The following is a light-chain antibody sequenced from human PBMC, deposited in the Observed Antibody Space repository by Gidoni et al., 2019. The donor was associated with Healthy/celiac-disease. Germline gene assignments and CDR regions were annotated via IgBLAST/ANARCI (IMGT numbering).Light chain of an antibody. CDR3: NSRDSSGNHP. CDR1: SLRSYY. Sequence: SSELTQDPAVSVALGQTVRITCQGDSLRSYYASWYQQKPGQAPVLVIYGKNNRPSGIPGRFSGSRSGNTASLTITGAQAEDEADYYWNSRDSSGNHPFGGGTKLTVL. V-gene: IGLV3-19*01. J-gene: IGLJ2*01. CDR2: GKN.